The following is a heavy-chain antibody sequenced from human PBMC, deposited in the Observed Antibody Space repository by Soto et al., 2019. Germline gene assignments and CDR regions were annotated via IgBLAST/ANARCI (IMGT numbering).Heavy chain of an antibody. D-gene: IGHD2-21*02. CDR1: GFTFSSYA. V-gene: IGHV3-30-3*01. Sequence: QVQLVESGGGVVQPGRSLRLSCAASGFTFSSYAMHWVSQAPGKGLEWVAVISYDGSNKYYADSVKGRFTISRDNSKNTLYLQMNSLRAEDTAVYYCARGSYIVVVTDYGMVVWGQGTTVTVSS. J-gene: IGHJ6*02. CDR3: ARGSYIVVVTDYGMVV. CDR2: ISYDGSNK.